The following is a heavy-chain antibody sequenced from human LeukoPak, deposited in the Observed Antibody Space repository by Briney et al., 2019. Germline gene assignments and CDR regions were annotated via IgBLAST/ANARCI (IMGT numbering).Heavy chain of an antibody. CDR1: GFTFSSNS. CDR2: ISTSSSYI. CDR3: ATGYSSGWYFYFQH. Sequence: PGGSLRLSCAASGFTFSSNSMNWVRQAPGKGLEWVSSISTSSSYIDYADSVKGRFTISRDNAKNSLYLQMNSLRADDTAVYYCATGYSSGWYFYFQHWGQGSLVSVSS. D-gene: IGHD6-19*01. V-gene: IGHV3-21*01. J-gene: IGHJ1*01.